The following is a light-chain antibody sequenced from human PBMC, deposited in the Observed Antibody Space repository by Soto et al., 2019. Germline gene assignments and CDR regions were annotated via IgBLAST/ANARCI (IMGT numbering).Light chain of an antibody. Sequence: EIVMTQSPDTLSVSPGERATLSCRASQSVKSKLGWYQQKAGQAPRLLIYGASTRATGIPDRFSGSGSGTEFTLTISSLLSDDSAVDYCQQYNRGYTFGQGTRLEIK. CDR2: GAS. V-gene: IGKV3-15*01. CDR3: QQYNRGYT. J-gene: IGKJ2*01. CDR1: QSVKSK.